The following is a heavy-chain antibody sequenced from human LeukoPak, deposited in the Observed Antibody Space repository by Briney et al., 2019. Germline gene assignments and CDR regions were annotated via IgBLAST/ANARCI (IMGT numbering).Heavy chain of an antibody. D-gene: IGHD3-3*01. CDR2: IKRDGIEK. CDR1: GFTLSSDW. J-gene: IGHJ4*01. CDR3: AGGPGFLIDC. Sequence: GSLRLSCVVSGFTLSSDWMSWVRPAPGEGLEWVANIKRDGIEKYYVESVKGRFTISRDNAKNSLYLQMNSLGAEDTAVYYCAGGPGFLIDCWGHGTLVTVSS. V-gene: IGHV3-7*01.